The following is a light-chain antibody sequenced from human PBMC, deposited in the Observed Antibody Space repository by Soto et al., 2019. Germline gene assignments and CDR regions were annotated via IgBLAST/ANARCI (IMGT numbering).Light chain of an antibody. CDR3: TSHAGNYNFPDV. CDR1: SGSIASNY. CDR2: EDN. Sequence: NFMLTQPHSVSESPGKTVTISCTRSSGSIASNYVQWYQQRPGGAPTTVIYEDNQRPSGVPDRFSGSKSGNTASLTVSGLQAEDEADYYCTSHAGNYNFPDVFGTGTKLTVL. J-gene: IGLJ1*01. V-gene: IGLV6-57*04.